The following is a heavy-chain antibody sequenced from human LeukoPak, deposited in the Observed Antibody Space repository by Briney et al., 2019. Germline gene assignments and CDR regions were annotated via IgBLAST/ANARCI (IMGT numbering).Heavy chain of an antibody. Sequence: ASVKVSCKASGYTFTNHAMHWVRQAPGQGLEWMGWIDTANGNTKYFQKFQGRVTITRDTSARIVYVELSSLRFEDTAVYYCARPGASSPGNWFASWGQGPLVTVSS. V-gene: IGHV1-3*04. CDR1: GYTFTNHA. J-gene: IGHJ5*01. CDR3: ARPGASSPGNWFAS. CDR2: IDTANGNT. D-gene: IGHD6-13*01.